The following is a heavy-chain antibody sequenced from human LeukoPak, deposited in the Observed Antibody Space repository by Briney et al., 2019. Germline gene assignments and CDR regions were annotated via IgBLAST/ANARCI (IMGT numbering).Heavy chain of an antibody. CDR3: ARGGPTPSLYSSSWYPSNWFDP. J-gene: IGHJ5*02. CDR2: INPNSGGT. V-gene: IGHV1-2*02. CDR1: GYTFTGYY. Sequence: ASVKVSCKASGYTFTGYYMHWVRQAPGQGLEWMGWINPNSGGTNYAQKFQGRVTMTRDTSISTAYMELSRLRSDDTAVYYCARGGPTPSLYSSSWYPSNWFDPWGQGTLVTVSS. D-gene: IGHD6-13*01.